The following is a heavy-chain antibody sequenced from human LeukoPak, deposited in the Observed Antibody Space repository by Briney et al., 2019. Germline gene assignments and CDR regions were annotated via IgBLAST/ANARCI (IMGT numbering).Heavy chain of an antibody. CDR1: GYTFTNNF. Sequence: ASVKVTCKASGYTFTNNFMHWVRQAPGQGLEWIGIINPSGDNTWYAQKFQGRVTMTRDMATSTDYLEVSSLRSEDTAVYYCARDNSLRDTAWWFDPWGQGTLVTVSS. CDR3: ARDNSLRDTAWWFDP. D-gene: IGHD5-24*01. J-gene: IGHJ5*02. V-gene: IGHV1-46*01. CDR2: INPSGDNT.